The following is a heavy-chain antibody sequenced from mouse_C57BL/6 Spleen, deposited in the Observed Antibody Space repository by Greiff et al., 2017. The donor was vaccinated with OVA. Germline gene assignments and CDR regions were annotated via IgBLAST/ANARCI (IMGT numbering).Heavy chain of an antibody. Sequence: VQLQQSGPELVKPGASVKIPCKASGYTFTDYNMDWVKQSHGKSLEWIGDINPNNGGTIYNQKFKGKATLTVDKSSSTAYMELRSLISEDTAVYYCASTGYDGFAYWGQGTLVTVSA. V-gene: IGHV1-18*01. D-gene: IGHD2-2*01. CDR3: ASTGYDGFAY. CDR2: INPNNGGT. CDR1: GYTFTDYN. J-gene: IGHJ3*01.